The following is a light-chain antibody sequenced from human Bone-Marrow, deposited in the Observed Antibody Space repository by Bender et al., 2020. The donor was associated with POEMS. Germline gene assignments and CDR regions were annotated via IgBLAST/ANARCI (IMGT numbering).Light chain of an antibody. Sequence: QSALTQPASVSGSPGQSITISCIGTSNDIGAYNYVSWYQHHPGKAPKLMIYEGSQRPSGVSNRFSGFKSGNTASLTISGLQAEDEADYYCSSYAGSATLLFGGGTKLTVL. CDR3: SSYAGSATLL. J-gene: IGLJ3*02. CDR2: EGS. V-gene: IGLV2-23*01. CDR1: SNDIGAYNY.